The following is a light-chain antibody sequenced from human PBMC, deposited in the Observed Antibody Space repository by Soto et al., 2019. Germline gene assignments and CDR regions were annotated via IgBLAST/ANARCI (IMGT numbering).Light chain of an antibody. Sequence: EIVMTQSPGTLSLSPGEIATLSCRASQTIDNTLAWYQRKPGQAPRLLIYDASTRATGVPARFSGSGSGTDFTLTISSLQSEDFAVYYCQHYNYWPYTFGQGTKVDIK. CDR3: QHYNYWPYT. J-gene: IGKJ2*01. CDR2: DAS. V-gene: IGKV3-15*01. CDR1: QTIDNT.